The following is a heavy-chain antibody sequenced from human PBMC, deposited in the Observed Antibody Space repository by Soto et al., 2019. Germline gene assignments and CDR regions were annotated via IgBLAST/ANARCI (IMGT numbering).Heavy chain of an antibody. CDR2: ISYDGSNK. J-gene: IGHJ6*04. CDR3: AKDLLGLGRAYGRNV. V-gene: IGHV3-30*18. Sequence: QVQLVESGGGVVQPGRSLRLSCAASGFTFSSYGMHLVRQAPGKWLEWVAVISYDGSNKYYADSVKGRFTISRDNSENKLYLQMNSLRVEDTAVYYWAKDLLGLGRAYGRNVWGKGTTVTVSS. D-gene: IGHD7-27*01. CDR1: GFTFSSYG.